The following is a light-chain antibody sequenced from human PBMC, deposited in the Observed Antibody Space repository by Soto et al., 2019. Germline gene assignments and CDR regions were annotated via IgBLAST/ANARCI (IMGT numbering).Light chain of an antibody. V-gene: IGKV3-15*01. J-gene: IGKJ1*01. CDR2: GAS. CDR1: QSISSW. Sequence: MTQSPSTLSASVGDRVTITCRASQSISSWLAWYQQKPGQAPRLLIYGASTRATGIPARFSGSGSGTDFTLSITGLEPEDSAVYYCLQHSGTSPKTFGQGTKVDIK. CDR3: LQHSGTSPKT.